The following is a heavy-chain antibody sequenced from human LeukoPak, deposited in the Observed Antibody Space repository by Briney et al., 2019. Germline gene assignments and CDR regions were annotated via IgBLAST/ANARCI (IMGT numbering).Heavy chain of an antibody. J-gene: IGHJ4*02. CDR1: GFAFSSYW. D-gene: IGHD2-21*01. V-gene: IGHV3-7*01. CDR2: IKQDGSEK. CDR3: ARPGFAGYFDY. Sequence: GGSLRLSCAASGFAFSSYWMSWVRQAPGKGLEWVANIKQDGSEKYYVDSVKGRFTISRDNAKNSLYLQMNSLRAEDTAVYYCARPGFAGYFDYWGQGTLVTVSS.